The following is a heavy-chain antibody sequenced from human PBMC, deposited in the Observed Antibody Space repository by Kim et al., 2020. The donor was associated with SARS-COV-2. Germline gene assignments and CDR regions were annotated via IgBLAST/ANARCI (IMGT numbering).Heavy chain of an antibody. CDR1: GGSFSGYY. J-gene: IGHJ4*02. CDR2: INHSGST. Sequence: SETLSLTCAVYGGSFSGYYWSWIRQPPGKGLEWIGEINHSGSTNYNPSLKSRVTISVDTSKNQFSLKLSSVTAADTAVYYCARRKARAILTGYQFYYFDYWGQGTLVTVSS. V-gene: IGHV4-34*01. D-gene: IGHD3-9*01. CDR3: ARRKARAILTGYQFYYFDY.